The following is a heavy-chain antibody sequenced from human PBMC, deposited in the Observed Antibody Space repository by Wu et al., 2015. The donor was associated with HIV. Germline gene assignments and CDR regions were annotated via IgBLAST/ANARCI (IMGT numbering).Heavy chain of an antibody. J-gene: IGHJ5*02. CDR2: TSAYNGNP. CDR3: ARDRFKGKDFWSGFPMNP. Sequence: VRLTQSGPETKKPGASVKVSCQAFGYTFNTYGVSWLRQAPGQGLEWMGWTSAYNGNPTYARVFQDRVTMTIDTSTAKAYLELRSLTYDDTAVYYCARDRFKGKDFWSGFPMNPWGQGTLVTVSS. CDR1: GYTFNTYG. D-gene: IGHD3-3*01. V-gene: IGHV1-18*01.